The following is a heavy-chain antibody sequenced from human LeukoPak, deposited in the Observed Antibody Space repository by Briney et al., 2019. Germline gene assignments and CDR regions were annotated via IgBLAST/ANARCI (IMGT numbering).Heavy chain of an antibody. CDR1: GGSISSYY. CDR2: IYYSGST. V-gene: IGHV4-59*01. J-gene: IGHJ4*02. CDR3: ARDRIAALDY. D-gene: IGHD6-6*01. Sequence: PSETLSLTCTVSGGSISSYYWSWIRQPPGKGLEWIGYIYYSGSTNYNPPLKSRVTISVDTSKNQFSLKLSSVTAADTAVYYCARDRIAALDYWGQGTLVTVSS.